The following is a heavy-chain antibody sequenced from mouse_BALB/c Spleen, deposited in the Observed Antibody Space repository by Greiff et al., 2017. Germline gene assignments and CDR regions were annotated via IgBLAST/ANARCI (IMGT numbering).Heavy chain of an antibody. Sequence: EVKLQESGPELVKPGASVKISCKASGYTFTDYNMHWVKQSHGKSLEWIGYIYPYNGGTGYNQKFKSKATLTVDNSSSTAYMELRSLTSEDSAVYYCARRNYDYGDWFAYWGQGTLVTVSA. CDR2: IYPYNGGT. J-gene: IGHJ3*01. CDR1: GYTFTDYN. D-gene: IGHD2-4*01. CDR3: ARRNYDYGDWFAY. V-gene: IGHV1S29*02.